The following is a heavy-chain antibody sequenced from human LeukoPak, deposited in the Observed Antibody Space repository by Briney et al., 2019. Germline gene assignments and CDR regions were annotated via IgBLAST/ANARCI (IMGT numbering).Heavy chain of an antibody. V-gene: IGHV3-30-3*01. Sequence: PGGPLRLSCAASGFTFSSYAMHWVRQAPGKGLEWVAVISYDGSNKYYADSVKGRFTISRDNSKNTLYLQMNSLRAEDTAVYYCASPKAVRGVIIPYDYWGQGTLVTVSS. CDR2: ISYDGSNK. J-gene: IGHJ4*02. CDR1: GFTFSSYA. CDR3: ASPKAVRGVIIPYDY. D-gene: IGHD3-10*01.